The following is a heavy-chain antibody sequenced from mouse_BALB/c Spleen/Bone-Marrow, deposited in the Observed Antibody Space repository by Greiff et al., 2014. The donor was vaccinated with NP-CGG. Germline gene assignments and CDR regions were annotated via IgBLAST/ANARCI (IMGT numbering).Heavy chain of an antibody. Sequence: QVQLQQSGPELVKPGASVKMSCKASGYTFKSYYIHWVKQRPGQGLEWIGWIYPGDGSTKYNEKFKGKTTLTADKSSSTAYMLLSRLTSEDSAIYFCARGGGMDYWGQGTSVTVSS. CDR3: ARGGGMDY. J-gene: IGHJ4*01. CDR2: IYPGDGST. CDR1: GYTFKSYY. V-gene: IGHV1S56*01.